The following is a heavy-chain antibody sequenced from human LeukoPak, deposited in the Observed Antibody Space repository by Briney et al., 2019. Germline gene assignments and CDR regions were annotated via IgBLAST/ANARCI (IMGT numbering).Heavy chain of an antibody. Sequence: PGGSLRLSCAASGFTFSRFAMNWVRQAPGKGLEWVSAISGSGGSTYYADSVKGRFTISRDNSKNTLYLQMNSLRAEDTAVYYCARDRSENYGSGSFDYWGQGTLVTVSS. CDR2: ISGSGGST. CDR3: ARDRSENYGSGSFDY. CDR1: GFTFSRFA. D-gene: IGHD3-10*01. V-gene: IGHV3-23*01. J-gene: IGHJ4*02.